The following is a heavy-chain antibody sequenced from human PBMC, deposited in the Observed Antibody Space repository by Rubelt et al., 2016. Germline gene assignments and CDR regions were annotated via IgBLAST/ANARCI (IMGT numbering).Heavy chain of an antibody. D-gene: IGHD2-2*01. J-gene: IGHJ5*01. CDR1: GASVSSGSYF. CDR3: ARGLSSTSCYDS. CDR2: APYSGST. V-gene: IGHV4-61*03. Sequence: QVQLQESGPGLVKPSETLSLTCPVSGASVSSGSYFWSWIRQPPGKGLEWIGNAPYSGSTNYNPSPESQVTISVGTSKNHFSLKLSSVTAADTAVYYCARGLSSTSCYDSWGQGTLVTVSS.